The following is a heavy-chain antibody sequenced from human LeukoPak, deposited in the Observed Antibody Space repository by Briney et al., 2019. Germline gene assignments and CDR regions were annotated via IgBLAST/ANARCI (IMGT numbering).Heavy chain of an antibody. CDR3: ARALREDIVVVPAAPPYYYGMDV. V-gene: IGHV1-69*13. CDR1: GGTFSSYA. CDR2: IIPIFGTA. Sequence: ASVKVSCKASGGTFSSYAISWVRQAPGQGLEWMGGIIPIFGTANYAQKFQGRVTITADESTSTAYMELSSLRSEGTAVYYCARALREDIVVVPAAPPYYYGMDVWGKGTTVTVSS. D-gene: IGHD2-2*01. J-gene: IGHJ6*04.